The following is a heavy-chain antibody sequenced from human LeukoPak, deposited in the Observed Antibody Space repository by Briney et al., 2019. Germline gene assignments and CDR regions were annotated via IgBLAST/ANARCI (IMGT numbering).Heavy chain of an antibody. CDR3: ALGLDGSGSYSYFDY. J-gene: IGHJ4*02. D-gene: IGHD3-10*01. CDR2: IIPILGIA. V-gene: IGHV1-69*04. Sequence: SVKVSCKASGGTFSSYAISWVRQAPGQGLEWMGRIIPILGIANYAQKFQGRVTITADKSTSTAYMELSSLRSEDTAVYYCALGLDGSGSYSYFDYWGQGTLVTVSS. CDR1: GGTFSSYA.